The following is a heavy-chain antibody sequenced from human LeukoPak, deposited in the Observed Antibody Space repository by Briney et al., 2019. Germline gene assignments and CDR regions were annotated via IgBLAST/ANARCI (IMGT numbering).Heavy chain of an antibody. D-gene: IGHD3-16*01. CDR3: ARRSSSGGYYFDY. V-gene: IGHV5-51*01. CDR1: GYSFSSYW. CDR2: IYPGDSDI. J-gene: IGHJ4*02. Sequence: GESLQISCKGSGYSFSSYWIGWVRQMPGKGPEWMVIIYPGDSDIKYSPSFEGQATISADKSNSTAYLQWSSLKASDTAMYYCARRSSSGGYYFDYWGQGTLVTVSS.